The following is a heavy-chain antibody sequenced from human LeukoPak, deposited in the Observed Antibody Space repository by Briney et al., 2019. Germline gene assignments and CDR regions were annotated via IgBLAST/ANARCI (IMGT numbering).Heavy chain of an antibody. CDR1: GFTFSSYA. V-gene: IGHV3-64*04. J-gene: IGHJ6*02. CDR2: ISSNGGST. CDR3: AKDSFYGDYDPDYYYYYGMDV. Sequence: GGSLRLSCSASGFTFSSYAMHWVRQAPGKGLEYVSAISSNGGSTYYADSVKGRFTISRDNSKNTPYLQMNSLRAEDTAVYYCAKDSFYGDYDPDYYYYYGMDVWGQGTTVTVSS. D-gene: IGHD4-17*01.